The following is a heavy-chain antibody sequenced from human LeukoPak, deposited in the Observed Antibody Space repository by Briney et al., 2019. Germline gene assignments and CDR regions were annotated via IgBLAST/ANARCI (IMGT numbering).Heavy chain of an antibody. D-gene: IGHD1-26*01. V-gene: IGHV3-23*01. CDR3: AEDSGSYLYAFDI. Sequence: PGGSLGLSCAASGFTFDDYAMHWVRQAPGKGLEWVSAISGSGGSTYYADSVKGRFTISRDNSKNTLYLQMNSLRAEDTAVYYCAEDSGSYLYAFDIWGQGTMVTVSS. J-gene: IGHJ3*02. CDR1: GFTFDDYA. CDR2: ISGSGGST.